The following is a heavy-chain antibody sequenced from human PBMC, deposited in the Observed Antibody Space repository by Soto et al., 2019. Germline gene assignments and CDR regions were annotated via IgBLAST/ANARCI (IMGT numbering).Heavy chain of an antibody. CDR3: AKLRCTNGVCYTSWYFDL. Sequence: HPGGSLRLSCAASGFTFSSYAMSWVRQAPGKGLEWVSAISGSGGSTYYADSVKGRFTISRDNSKNTLYLQMNSLRAEDTAVYYCAKLRCTNGVCYTSWYFDLWGRGTLVTVSS. J-gene: IGHJ2*01. CDR2: ISGSGGST. CDR1: GFTFSSYA. D-gene: IGHD2-8*01. V-gene: IGHV3-23*01.